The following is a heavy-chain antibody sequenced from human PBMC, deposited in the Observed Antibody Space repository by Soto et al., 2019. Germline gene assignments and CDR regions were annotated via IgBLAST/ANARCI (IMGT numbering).Heavy chain of an antibody. D-gene: IGHD2-2*01. J-gene: IGHJ4*02. CDR3: ARDYSRYGPFDY. CDR1: GFTFSSYS. Sequence: GGSLRLSCAASGFTFSSYSMNWVRQAPGKGLEGVSYISSSSTIYYADSVKGRFTISRDNAKNSLYLQMNSLRAEDTAVYYCARDYSRYGPFDYWGQGTLVTVSS. CDR2: ISSSSTI. V-gene: IGHV3-48*01.